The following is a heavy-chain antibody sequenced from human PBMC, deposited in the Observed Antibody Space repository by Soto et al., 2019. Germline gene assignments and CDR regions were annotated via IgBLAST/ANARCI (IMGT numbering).Heavy chain of an antibody. CDR2: ISYDGSNK. D-gene: IGHD3-10*01. J-gene: IGHJ5*02. Sequence: GGSLRLSCAASGFTFSSYGMHWVRQAPGKGLEWVAVISYDGSNKYYADSVKGRFTISRDNSKNTLYLQMNSLRAEDTAVYYCAKDRERGSGSYYNWFDPWGQGTLVTVSS. CDR1: GFTFSSYG. CDR3: AKDRERGSGSYYNWFDP. V-gene: IGHV3-30*18.